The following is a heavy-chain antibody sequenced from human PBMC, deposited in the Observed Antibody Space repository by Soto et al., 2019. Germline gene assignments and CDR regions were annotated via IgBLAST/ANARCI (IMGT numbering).Heavy chain of an antibody. D-gene: IGHD5-18*01. CDR3: ASRGYSYGRIDY. V-gene: IGHV4-39*01. CDR1: GGSISSSSYY. CDR2: IYYSGST. J-gene: IGHJ4*02. Sequence: SETLSLTCPVSGGSISSSSYYWGWIRQPPGKGLEWIGSIYYSGSTYYNPSLKSRVTISVDTSKNQFSLKLSSVTAADTAVYYFASRGYSYGRIDYWGQGTLVTV.